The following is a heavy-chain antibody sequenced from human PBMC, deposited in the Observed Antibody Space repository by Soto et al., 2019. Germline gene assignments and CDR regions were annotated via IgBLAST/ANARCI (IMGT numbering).Heavy chain of an antibody. CDR3: ARGGGFGAVRFISAHYYYGMDV. Sequence: SQTLSLTCAISGDSVSSNSAAWNWIRQSPPRGLEWLGRTYYRSKWYNDYAVSVKSRITINPDTSKNQFSLQLNSVTPEDTAVYYCARGGGFGAVRFISAHYYYGMDVSGQGTTVTVSS. CDR2: TYYRSKWYN. D-gene: IGHD6-6*01. V-gene: IGHV6-1*01. J-gene: IGHJ6*02. CDR1: GDSVSSNSAA.